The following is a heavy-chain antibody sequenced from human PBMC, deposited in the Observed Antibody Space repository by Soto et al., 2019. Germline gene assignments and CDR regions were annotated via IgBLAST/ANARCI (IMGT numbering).Heavy chain of an antibody. CDR2: ISGSGGST. V-gene: IGHV3-23*01. Sequence: EVQLLESGGGLVQPGGSLRLSCAASGFTFSSYAMSWVRQAPGKGLEWVSAISGSGGSTYYADSVKGRFTISRDNSKNTLYLQMNSLRAEDTAVYYCANDMTTSTLPSYWYFDLWGRGTLVTVSS. J-gene: IGHJ2*01. D-gene: IGHD3-16*01. CDR3: ANDMTTSTLPSYWYFDL. CDR1: GFTFSSYA.